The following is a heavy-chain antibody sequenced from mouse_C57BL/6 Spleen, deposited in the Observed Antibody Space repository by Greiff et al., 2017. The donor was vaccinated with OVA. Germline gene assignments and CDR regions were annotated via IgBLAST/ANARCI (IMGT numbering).Heavy chain of an antibody. V-gene: IGHV1-50*01. CDR3: ARGDSQAWFAD. J-gene: IGHJ3*01. Sequence: VQLQQSGAELVKPGASVKLSCKASGYTFTSYWMQWVKQRPGQGLEWIGEIDPSDSYTNYNQKFKGKATLTVDTSSSTAYMQLSSLTSEDSAVYYCARGDSQAWFADWGQGTLVTVSA. CDR2: IDPSDSYT. CDR1: GYTFTSYW. D-gene: IGHD2-12*01.